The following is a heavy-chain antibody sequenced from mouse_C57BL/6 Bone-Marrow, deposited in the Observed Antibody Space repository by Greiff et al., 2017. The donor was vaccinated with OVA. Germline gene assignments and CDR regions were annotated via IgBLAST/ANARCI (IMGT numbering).Heavy chain of an antibody. V-gene: IGHV5-6*01. Sequence: DVQLQESGGDLVKPGGSLKLSCAASGFTFSSYGMSWVRQTPDKRLEWVATISSGGSYTYYPDSVKGRFTISRDNAKNTLYLQMSSLKSEDTAMYYCARRDYGYAMDYWGQGTSVTVSS. J-gene: IGHJ4*01. CDR3: ARRDYGYAMDY. D-gene: IGHD2-4*01. CDR1: GFTFSSYG. CDR2: ISSGGSYT.